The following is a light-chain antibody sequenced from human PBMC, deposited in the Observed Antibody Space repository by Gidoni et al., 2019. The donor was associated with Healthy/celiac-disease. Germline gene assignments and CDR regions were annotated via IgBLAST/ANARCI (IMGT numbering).Light chain of an antibody. CDR2: DVS. CDR3: CSYAGSYTGV. Sequence: QSALTQPRSVSGSPGQSVTISCTGTSSDVGGYNYVSWYQQHPGKAPKLMIYDVSKRPPGVPDRSSGSKSGNTASLTISGLQAEDEADYYCCSYAGSYTGVFGGGTKLTVL. CDR1: SSDVGGYNY. J-gene: IGLJ2*01. V-gene: IGLV2-11*01.